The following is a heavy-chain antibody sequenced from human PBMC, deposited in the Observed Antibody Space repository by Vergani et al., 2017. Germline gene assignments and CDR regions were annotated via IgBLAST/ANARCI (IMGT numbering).Heavy chain of an antibody. D-gene: IGHD3-16*02. J-gene: IGHJ4*02. V-gene: IGHV1-2*02. CDR2: INPNSGGT. CDR1: GYTFTGYY. Sequence: QVQLVQSGAEVKKPGASVKVSCKASGYTFTGYYMHWVRQAPGQGLEWMGWINPNSGGTTYAQKFQGRVTMTRETSISTAYMELSRLRSDDTAVYYCARELRPSLRLGELSRWGQGTLVTVSS. CDR3: ARELRPSLRLGELSR.